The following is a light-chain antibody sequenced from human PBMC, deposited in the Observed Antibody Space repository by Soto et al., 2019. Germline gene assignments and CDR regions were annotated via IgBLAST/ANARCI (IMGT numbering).Light chain of an antibody. J-gene: IGLJ2*01. CDR3: QCYDSSLTVL. CDR1: SSNIGAGFD. Sequence: QAVVTQPPSVSGAPGQRVTISCTGSSSNIGAGFDVHWYHQIAGTAPKLLIYGNSNRPSGVPDRFSGSKSGTSASLAINGLQAEDEADYYCQCYDSSLTVLFGGGTKLTVL. CDR2: GNS. V-gene: IGLV1-40*01.